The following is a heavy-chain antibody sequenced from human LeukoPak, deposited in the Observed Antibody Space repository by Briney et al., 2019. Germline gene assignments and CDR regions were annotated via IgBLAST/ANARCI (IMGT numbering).Heavy chain of an antibody. CDR3: TRDSGTYNWFDP. J-gene: IGHJ5*02. CDR1: GFTFGGSA. CDR2: IDKKDKGYATAT. V-gene: IGHV3-73*01. D-gene: IGHD1-26*01. Sequence: GGSLRLSCAASGFTFGGSAIHWVRQSSGKGLEWVGQIDKKDKGYATATAYAASVKGRFTISRDDSINTAYVQMKSLKTEDTALYYCTRDSGTYNWFDPWGQGTLVTVSS.